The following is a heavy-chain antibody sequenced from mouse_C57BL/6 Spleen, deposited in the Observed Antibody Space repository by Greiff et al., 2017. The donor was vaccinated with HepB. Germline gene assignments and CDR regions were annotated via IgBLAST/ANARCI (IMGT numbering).Heavy chain of an antibody. J-gene: IGHJ2*01. Sequence: EVQLVESGGGLVQPGGSLSLSCAASGFTFTDYYMSWVRQPPGKALEWLGFISNKANGYTTEYSASVKGRFTISRDNSQSILYLQMNALRAEDSATYYCARYQYYFDYWGQGTTLTVSS. CDR3: ARYQYYFDY. CDR1: GFTFTDYY. CDR2: ISNKANGYTT. V-gene: IGHV7-3*01.